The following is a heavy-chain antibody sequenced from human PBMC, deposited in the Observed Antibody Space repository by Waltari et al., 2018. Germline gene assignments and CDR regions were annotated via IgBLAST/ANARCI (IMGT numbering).Heavy chain of an antibody. J-gene: IGHJ4*02. CDR1: GFTFSSYS. CDR2: ISSSSNYI. CDR3: ARDKGSGWYGGGY. V-gene: IGHV3-21*01. D-gene: IGHD6-19*01. Sequence: EVQLVESGGGLVKPGGSLRLSCAASGFTFSSYSMNWVRQAPGKGLEWVSSISSSSNYIYYADSVKGRFTISRDNAKNSLYLQMNSLRAEDTAVYYCARDKGSGWYGGGYWGQGTLVTVSS.